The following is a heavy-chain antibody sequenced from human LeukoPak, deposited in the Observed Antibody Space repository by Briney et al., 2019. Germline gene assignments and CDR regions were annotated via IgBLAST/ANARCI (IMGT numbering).Heavy chain of an antibody. CDR3: AKDRDGSGSPDY. V-gene: IGHV3-23*01. CDR2: ISGTGGST. Sequence: GGSLRLSCAASGLTFSGYAMSWVRRAPGKGLEWVSAISGTGGSTYYADSVKGRFTISRDNSKNTLYLQMNSLRAEDTAVYYCAKDRDGSGSPDYWGQGTLVTVSS. J-gene: IGHJ4*02. CDR1: GLTFSGYA. D-gene: IGHD3-10*01.